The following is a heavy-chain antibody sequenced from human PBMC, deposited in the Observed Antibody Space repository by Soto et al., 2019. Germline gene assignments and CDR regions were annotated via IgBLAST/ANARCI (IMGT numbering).Heavy chain of an antibody. CDR1: AGTISSDT. Sequence: QVQLVQSGAEMKKPGSSVKVSCKGFAGTISSDTITWVRQAPGQGLEWMGRIIPILDITNYAQKFQGRITITADKSTSTAYTELTSLTSDDTAVYYCAGPSDAIFWWGQATHVTVSS. D-gene: IGHD3-3*01. CDR2: IIPILDIT. CDR3: AGPSDAIFW. J-gene: IGHJ4*02. V-gene: IGHV1-69*02.